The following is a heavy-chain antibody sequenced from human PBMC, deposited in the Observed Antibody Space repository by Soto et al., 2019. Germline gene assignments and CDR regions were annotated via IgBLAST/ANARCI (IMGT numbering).Heavy chain of an antibody. J-gene: IGHJ6*03. CDR3: ARGAPSLSTPYYYYYYMDV. CDR2: ISAYNGNT. V-gene: IGHV1-18*01. CDR1: GYTFTSYA. Sequence: GASVKVSCKASGYTFTSYAMHWVRQAPGQGLEWMGWISAYNGNTNYAQKLQGRVTMTTDTSTSTAYMELRSLRSDDTAVYYCARGAPSLSTPYYYYYYMDVWGKGTTVTVSS.